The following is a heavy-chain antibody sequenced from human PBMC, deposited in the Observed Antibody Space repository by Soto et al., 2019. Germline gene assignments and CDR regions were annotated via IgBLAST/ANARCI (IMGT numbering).Heavy chain of an antibody. J-gene: IGHJ5*02. V-gene: IGHV4-31*03. D-gene: IGHD3-22*01. CDR3: ARMYSSGSGWFHP. CDR1: GYSITAGGYY. CDR2: FYSSGSI. Sequence: PSETLSLTCSVSGYSITAGGYYWSWIRQHPGKGLEWIGSFYSSGSIIYNPSLKSRVSISGDTSRSQFSMTLTSVTAADTALYYCARMYSSGSGWFHPWGQGTLVTVSS.